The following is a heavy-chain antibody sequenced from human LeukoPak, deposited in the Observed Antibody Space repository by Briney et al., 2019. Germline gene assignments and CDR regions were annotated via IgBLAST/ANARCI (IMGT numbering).Heavy chain of an antibody. V-gene: IGHV4-39*01. J-gene: IGHJ6*03. Sequence: SETLSLTCTVSGGSISSSSYYWGWIRQPPGKGPEWIGSIYYSGSTYYNPSLKSRVTISVDTSKNQFSLKLSSVTAADTAVYYCARQDYDILTGSYYYYYMDVWGKGTTVTISS. D-gene: IGHD3-9*01. CDR1: GGSISSSSYY. CDR2: IYYSGST. CDR3: ARQDYDILTGSYYYYYMDV.